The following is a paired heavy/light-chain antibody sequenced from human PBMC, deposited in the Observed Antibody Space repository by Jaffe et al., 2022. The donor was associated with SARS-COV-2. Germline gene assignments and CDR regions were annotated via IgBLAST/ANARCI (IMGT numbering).Light chain of an antibody. J-gene: IGKJ1*01. CDR3: QQYGSSPMT. CDR1: QSGSSSF. V-gene: IGKV3-20*01. Sequence: EIVLTQSPGTLSLSPGERATLSCRASQSGSSSFLAWYQQKPGQAPRLLIYGASSRATGIPDRFSGSGSGTDFTLTISRLEPEDFAVYYCQQYGSSPMTFGQGTKVEIK. CDR2: GAS.
Heavy chain of an antibody. D-gene: IGHD3-10*01. CDR2: ISYSGST. J-gene: IGHJ4*02. CDR1: GASISSSNYY. CDR3: ARHHPYYGPRVLNDFDY. V-gene: IGHV4-39*01. Sequence: QLQLLESGPGLVKPSETLSLTCIVSGASISSSNYYWGWIRQPPGKGLEWIGSISYSGSTYYNPSLKSRVTISIDTSKNQFSLKLSSVTAADTAVYYCARHHPYYGPRVLNDFDYWGQGTLITVSS.